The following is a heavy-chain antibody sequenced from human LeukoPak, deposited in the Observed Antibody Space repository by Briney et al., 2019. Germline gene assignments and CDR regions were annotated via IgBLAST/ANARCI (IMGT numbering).Heavy chain of an antibody. V-gene: IGHV4-34*01. J-gene: IGHJ3*02. CDR3: ASADQLLFAFDI. CDR2: INHSGST. CDR1: GGSISSYY. Sequence: PSETLSLTCTVSGGSISSYYWSWIRQPPGKGLEWIGEINHSGSTNYNPSLKSRVTISVDTSKNQFSLELSSVTAADTAVYYCASADQLLFAFDIWGQGTMVTVSS. D-gene: IGHD2-2*01.